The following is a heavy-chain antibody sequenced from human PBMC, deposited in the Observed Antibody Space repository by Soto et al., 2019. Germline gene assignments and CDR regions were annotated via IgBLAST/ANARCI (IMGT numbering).Heavy chain of an antibody. D-gene: IGHD2-8*02. J-gene: IGHJ6*02. Sequence: PGGSLRLSCAASGFPFGENAMSWVRQAPGKGLEWVSGISDSGATTYYADSVRGRFTISRDNSKNTLYLQMNSLRAEDTAVYYCARDRTEHYYYYYGMDVWGQGTTVTVSS. CDR3: ARDRTEHYYYYYGMDV. V-gene: IGHV3-23*01. CDR2: ISDSGATT. CDR1: GFPFGENA.